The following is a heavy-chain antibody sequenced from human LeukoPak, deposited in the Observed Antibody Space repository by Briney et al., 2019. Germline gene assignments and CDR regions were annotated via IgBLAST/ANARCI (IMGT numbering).Heavy chain of an antibody. V-gene: IGHV3-74*01. J-gene: IGHJ4*02. D-gene: IGHD6-19*01. CDR3: ARAQWLITLYYFDY. CDR1: GFRFKNSW. CDR2: MDADETNT. Sequence: HAGGALRLSCVASGFRFKNSWMNWVRQAPGKGLVWVSRMDADETNTHYVDSVKRRFTISRDNAKNSLYLQMNSLRAEDTAVYYCARAQWLITLYYFDYWGQGTLVTVSS.